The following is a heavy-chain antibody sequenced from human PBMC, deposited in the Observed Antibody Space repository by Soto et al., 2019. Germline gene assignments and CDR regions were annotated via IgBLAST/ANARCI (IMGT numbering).Heavy chain of an antibody. V-gene: IGHV4-34*01. CDR3: ARAKRGHSYDAVPRSYSYGMDV. CDR2: INHSGTT. Sequence: QVQLQQWGAGLLKPSETLSLTCAVYGGSFSGYYWTWIRQPPGKGLEWIGEINHSGTTSYNPSLKSRVSMSVATSQTQFSRSLSSVTAAAAAVYYCARAKRGHSYDAVPRSYSYGMDVWGQGTTVTVSS. D-gene: IGHD5-18*01. CDR1: GGSFSGYY. J-gene: IGHJ6*02.